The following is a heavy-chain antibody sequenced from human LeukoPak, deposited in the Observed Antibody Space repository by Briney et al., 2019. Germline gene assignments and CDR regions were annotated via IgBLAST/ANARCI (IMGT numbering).Heavy chain of an antibody. CDR1: GFTFSSYA. J-gene: IGHJ4*02. CDR2: ICGSGGST. V-gene: IGHV3-23*01. D-gene: IGHD2-15*01. CDR3: AKAIGYCSGCSCYEYYFDY. Sequence: GGSLRLSCAASGFTFSSYAMSWVRQAPGKGLEWVSDICGSGGSTYYADSVKGRFTISRDTSKNTLYLQMNSLRAEDTAVYYCAKAIGYCSGCSCYEYYFDYWGQGTLVTVSS.